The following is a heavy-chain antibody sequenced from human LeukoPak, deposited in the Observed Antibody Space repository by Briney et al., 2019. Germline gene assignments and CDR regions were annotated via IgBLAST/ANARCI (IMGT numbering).Heavy chain of an antibody. D-gene: IGHD2-2*01. CDR3: ARYCGTTSCSLFDY. Sequence: PGGSLRLSCAASGFTFSSHWVSWVRQAPGKVLEGVANIKQYGSEKYYVDSVKGRFTISRDNAKNSLYLPMNSLRAEDTAVYYCARYCGTTSCSLFDYWGQGTLVTVSS. CDR1: GFTFSSHW. V-gene: IGHV3-7*01. CDR2: IKQYGSEK. J-gene: IGHJ4*02.